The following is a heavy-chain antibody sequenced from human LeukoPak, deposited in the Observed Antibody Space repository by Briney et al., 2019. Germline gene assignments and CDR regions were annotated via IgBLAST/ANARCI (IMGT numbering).Heavy chain of an antibody. CDR1: GFTVSSNY. V-gene: IGHV3-66*01. CDR2: IYRGSNT. J-gene: IGHJ6*02. Sequence: GGSLCLSCAASGFTVSSNYMSWVRQAPGKGLEWFSVIYRGSNTYSADSVRGRFTISRNNSKNMLYLQMNDLRAEDTAVYYCARERVSPSGLDVWGQGTTVTVSS. CDR3: ARERVSPSGLDV.